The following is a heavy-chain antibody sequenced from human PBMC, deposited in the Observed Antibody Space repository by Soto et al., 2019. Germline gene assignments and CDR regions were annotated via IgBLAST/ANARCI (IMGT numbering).Heavy chain of an antibody. Sequence: QVLLVQSGSEVKKPGASMKVSCQTSGYTFSGFALTWVRQVPDKGLEWLGWISPYTGKTNYAQRVHDRVALTTDTSTRTAYLELRSLTYDDTAVYYCARLGWELLSGRRYFDYWGQGTLVTVSS. CDR1: GYTFSGFA. J-gene: IGHJ4*02. D-gene: IGHD1-26*01. V-gene: IGHV1-18*04. CDR3: ARLGWELLSGRRYFDY. CDR2: ISPYTGKT.